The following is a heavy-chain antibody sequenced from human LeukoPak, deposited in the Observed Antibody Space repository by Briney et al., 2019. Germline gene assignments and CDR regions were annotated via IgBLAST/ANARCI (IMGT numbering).Heavy chain of an antibody. CDR3: ARSLYCSSTSCPNWFDP. CDR1: GFTFSSYA. D-gene: IGHD2-2*01. V-gene: IGHV3-30-3*01. CDR2: ISYDGSNK. Sequence: PGGSLRLSCAASGFTFSSYAMHWVRQAPGKGLEWVAVISYDGSNKYYADSVKGRFTISRDNSKNTLYLQMNSLRAEDTAVYYCARSLYCSSTSCPNWFDPWGQGTLVTVSS. J-gene: IGHJ5*02.